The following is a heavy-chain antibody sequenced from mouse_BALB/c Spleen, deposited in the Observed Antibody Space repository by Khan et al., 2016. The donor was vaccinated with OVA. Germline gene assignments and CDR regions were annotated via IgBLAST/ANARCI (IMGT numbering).Heavy chain of an antibody. CDR2: ISTYYGDV. V-gene: IGHV1S137*01. D-gene: IGHD2-1*01. CDR1: GYTFTDYA. Sequence: VQLQQSGAELVRPGVSVKISCKGSGYTFTDYAMHWVKQSQAQSIEWIGVISTYYGDVNYKQKFKGKATMTVDKSSSTAYMELARLTSEDSSIYDCGSGSGNYRLVYWGQGTLVTGSA. CDR3: GSGSGNYRLVY. J-gene: IGHJ3*01.